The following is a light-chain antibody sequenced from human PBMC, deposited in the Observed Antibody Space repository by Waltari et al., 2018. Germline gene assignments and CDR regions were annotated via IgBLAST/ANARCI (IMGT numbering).Light chain of an antibody. CDR3: QQYYSTPPMHT. Sequence: DIVMTQSPESLAVSLGERATINCKSSQSVLYSSNDKNYLAWYQQKPGQPPKLLIYWASTRESGVPDRFSGSGSGTDFTLTISSLQAEDVAVYYCQQYYSTPPMHTSGQGTKLEIK. J-gene: IGKJ2*01. V-gene: IGKV4-1*01. CDR2: WAS. CDR1: QSVLYSSNDKNY.